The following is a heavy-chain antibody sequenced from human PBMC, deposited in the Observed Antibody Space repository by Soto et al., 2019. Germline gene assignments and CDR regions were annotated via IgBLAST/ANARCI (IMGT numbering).Heavy chain of an antibody. Sequence: ASVKVSCKASGYTFTSYGISWVRQAPGQGLEWIGWISAYNGNTNYAQKLQGRVTMTTDTSTSTAYMELRSLRSDDTAVYYCARDSPLYSSDKHFDYWGQGILVTVSS. CDR1: GYTFTSYG. CDR2: ISAYNGNT. V-gene: IGHV1-18*01. J-gene: IGHJ4*02. D-gene: IGHD6-19*01. CDR3: ARDSPLYSSDKHFDY.